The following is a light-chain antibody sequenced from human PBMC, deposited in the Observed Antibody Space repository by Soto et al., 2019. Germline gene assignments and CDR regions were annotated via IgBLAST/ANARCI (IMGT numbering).Light chain of an antibody. V-gene: IGKV4-1*01. CDR3: QQYFSTPWT. CDR1: QSLLYSSNNKNY. CDR2: WAS. Sequence: DIVMTQSPDSLAVSLGERATINCKSSQSLLYSSNNKNYLAWFQQKPGQPPKLLIYWASTRESGVPDRFSGSGSGIDFTLTVSSLQAEDAAVYYCQQYFSTPWTFGQGTRVEIK. J-gene: IGKJ1*01.